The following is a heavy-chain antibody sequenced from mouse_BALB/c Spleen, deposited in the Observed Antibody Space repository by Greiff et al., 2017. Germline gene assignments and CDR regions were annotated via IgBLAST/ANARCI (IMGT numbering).Heavy chain of an antibody. J-gene: IGHJ3*01. CDR3: ARDGNYYGSSSSWFAY. V-gene: IGHV5-4*02. D-gene: IGHD1-1*01. Sequence: EVQGVESGGGLVKPGGSLKLSCAASGFTFSDYYMYWVRQTPEKRLEWVATISDGGSYTYYPDSVKGRFTISRDNAKNNLYLQMSSLKSEDTAMYYCARDGNYYGSSSSWFAYWGQGTLVTVSA. CDR1: GFTFSDYY. CDR2: ISDGGSYT.